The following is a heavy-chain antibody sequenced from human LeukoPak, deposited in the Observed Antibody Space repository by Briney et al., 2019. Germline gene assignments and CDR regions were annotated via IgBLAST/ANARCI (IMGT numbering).Heavy chain of an antibody. V-gene: IGHV3-7*05. CDR2: LKQDGSEK. J-gene: IGHJ3*02. CDR3: ARDLKGVVGATNVGDAFDI. CDR1: GFTFTTYW. Sequence: GGSLRLSCAASGFTFTTYWMSWVRQAPGKGLEWVANLKQDGSEKYYVDSVKGRFTISRDNANNSLYLQMNSLRAEDTAVYYCARDLKGVVGATNVGDAFDIWGQGTMVTVSS. D-gene: IGHD1-26*01.